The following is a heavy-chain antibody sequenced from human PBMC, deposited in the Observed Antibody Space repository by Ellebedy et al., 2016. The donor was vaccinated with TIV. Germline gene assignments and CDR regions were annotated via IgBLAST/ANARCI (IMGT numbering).Heavy chain of an antibody. Sequence: SGPTLVKPTQTLTLTCTFSGFSLSARGVGVGWIRQPPGEALEWLALIYWSDDKRYSPSLKRRLTITKDTSRNQVVLTMTNMDPVDTATYYCARTLMYCGGDCSYHFDYWGQGTLVTVSS. V-gene: IGHV2-5*01. CDR1: GFSLSARGVG. D-gene: IGHD2-21*02. CDR2: IYWSDDK. CDR3: ARTLMYCGGDCSYHFDY. J-gene: IGHJ4*02.